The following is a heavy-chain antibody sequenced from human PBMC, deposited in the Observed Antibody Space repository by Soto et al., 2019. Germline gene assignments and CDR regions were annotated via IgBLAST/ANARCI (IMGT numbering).Heavy chain of an antibody. D-gene: IGHD3-3*01. Sequence: QVQLVQSGAEVKKPGSSVKVSCKASGGTFSSYAISWVRQAPGQGLEWMGGIIPIFGTANYAQKFQGRVTITADESTSTAYMELSSLRSEDTAVYYCARKYDCWSGSKPGYYYYGMDGWGQGTTVTVSS. CDR2: IIPIFGTA. CDR1: GGTFSSYA. J-gene: IGHJ6*02. CDR3: ARKYDCWSGSKPGYYYYGMDG. V-gene: IGHV1-69*01.